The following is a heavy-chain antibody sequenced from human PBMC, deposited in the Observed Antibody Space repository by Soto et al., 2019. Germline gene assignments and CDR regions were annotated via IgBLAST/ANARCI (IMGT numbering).Heavy chain of an antibody. J-gene: IGHJ6*02. CDR1: KFTFGDYA. Sequence: GGSLRLSCAASKFTFGDYAVSWVRQAPGKGLEWVSAISGSGDSTYYADSMKGRFTISRDNSKDTLYLQLNSLRAEDTAVYYCARERIPAPIVNYYYGLDVWGQGTTVTVSS. CDR3: ARERIPAPIVNYYYGLDV. D-gene: IGHD2-2*01. V-gene: IGHV3-23*01. CDR2: ISGSGDST.